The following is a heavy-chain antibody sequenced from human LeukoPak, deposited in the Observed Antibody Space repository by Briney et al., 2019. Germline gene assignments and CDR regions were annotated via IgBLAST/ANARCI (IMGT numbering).Heavy chain of an antibody. CDR2: INHSGST. Sequence: SETLSLTCAVYGGSFSGYYWSWIRQPPGKGLEWIGEINHSGSTNYNPSLKSRVTISVDTSKNQFSLKLSSVTAADTAFYYCASQGHHGKIVGTTLSYFYMDVWGEGTTATVSS. D-gene: IGHD1-26*01. CDR3: ASQGHHGKIVGTTLSYFYMDV. J-gene: IGHJ6*03. V-gene: IGHV4-34*01. CDR1: GGSFSGYY.